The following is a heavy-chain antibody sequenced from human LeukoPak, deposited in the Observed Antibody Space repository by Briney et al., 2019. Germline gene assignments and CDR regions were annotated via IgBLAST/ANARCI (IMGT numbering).Heavy chain of an antibody. CDR1: GFTFTHYW. CDR2: IKQDGTEK. J-gene: IGHJ3*02. CDR3: TRDSLDTYNWNPAQAFDI. D-gene: IGHD1-20*01. V-gene: IGHV3-7*01. Sequence: GGSLRLSCAVSGFTFTHYWMNWVRQAPGKGLEWVANIKQDGTEKYYVDSVKGRFTISRDIAKNSLYLQMSSLRAEDTAVYYCTRDSLDTYNWNPAQAFDIWGQGTMVTVSS.